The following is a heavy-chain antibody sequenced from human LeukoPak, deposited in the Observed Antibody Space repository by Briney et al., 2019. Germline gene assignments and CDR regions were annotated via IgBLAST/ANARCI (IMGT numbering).Heavy chain of an antibody. D-gene: IGHD6-19*01. V-gene: IGHV3-21*01. CDR3: ARGIAVAGTRNYFDY. CDR1: GFTFSSYN. J-gene: IGHJ4*02. Sequence: GGSLRLSCAASGFTFSSYNMNWVRQAPGKGLEWVSSITSSSSYIYYADSVKGRFTISRDNAENSLYLQMNSLRAEDTAVYYCARGIAVAGTRNYFDYWGQGILVTVSS. CDR2: ITSSSSYI.